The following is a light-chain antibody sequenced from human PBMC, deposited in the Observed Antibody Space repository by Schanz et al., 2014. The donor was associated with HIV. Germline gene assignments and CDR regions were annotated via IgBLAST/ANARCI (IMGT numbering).Light chain of an antibody. CDR1: QSVTSN. Sequence: DIVMTQSPASLSVSPGERATLSCRASQSVTSNLAWYQQRPGQAPRLLIYDASSRATGIPDRFSGSGSGTDFTLTIIRLEPEDFAVYYCHLYGRSFGPGTKVDIK. V-gene: IGKV3-20*01. CDR2: DAS. J-gene: IGKJ3*01. CDR3: HLYGRS.